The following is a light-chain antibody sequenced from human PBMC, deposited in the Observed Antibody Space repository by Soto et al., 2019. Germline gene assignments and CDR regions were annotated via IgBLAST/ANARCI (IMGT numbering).Light chain of an antibody. V-gene: IGKV3-15*01. CDR2: GAS. J-gene: IGKJ2*01. CDR3: QQYDIGTPDT. CDR1: QTLSSS. Sequence: EVVMTQSPASLSASPGERVTLSCRASQTLSSSLAWYQQRPGQAPRLLIYGASTRATGIPPRFSGGGSGTEFTVNISGMQSEDFAISYCQQYDIGTPDTVGQGTKVEF.